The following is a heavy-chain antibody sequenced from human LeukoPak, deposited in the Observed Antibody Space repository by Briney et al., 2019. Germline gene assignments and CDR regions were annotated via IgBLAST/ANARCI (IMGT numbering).Heavy chain of an antibody. Sequence: LRLSCATAGFTFSNFEMNWVRQAPGKGLEWIGYIYYSGSTNYNPSLKSRVTISVDTSKKQFSLKLSSVTAADTAVYYCARGVYSGSLYYFDYWGQGTLVTVSS. CDR1: GFTFSNFE. V-gene: IGHV4-59*01. J-gene: IGHJ4*02. D-gene: IGHD1-26*01. CDR2: IYYSGST. CDR3: ARGVYSGSLYYFDY.